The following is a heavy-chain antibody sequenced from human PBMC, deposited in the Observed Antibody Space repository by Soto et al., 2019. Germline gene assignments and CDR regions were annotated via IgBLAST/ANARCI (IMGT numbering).Heavy chain of an antibody. D-gene: IGHD3-22*01. V-gene: IGHV3-30*18. CDR1: GFTFSSYG. J-gene: IGHJ3*02. CDR2: ISYDGSNK. Sequence: QSGGSLRLSCAASGFTFSSYGMHWVRQAPGKGLEWVAVISYDGSNKYYADSVKGRFTISRDNSKNTLYLQMNSLRAEDTAVYYCAKLLGSGYRAFDIWGQGTMVTVSS. CDR3: AKLLGSGYRAFDI.